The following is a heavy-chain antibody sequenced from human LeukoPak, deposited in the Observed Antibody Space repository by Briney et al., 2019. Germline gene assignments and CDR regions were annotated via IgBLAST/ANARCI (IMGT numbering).Heavy chain of an antibody. CDR1: GYTFTSCG. CDR3: ARGIVQLERLDY. J-gene: IGHJ4*02. V-gene: IGHV1-18*01. D-gene: IGHD1-1*01. CDR2: ISAYNGNT. Sequence: GASVKVSCKASGYTFTSCGISWVRQAPGQGLEWMGWISAYNGNTNYAQKVQGRVTMTTDTSTSTAYMERRSLRSDDTAVYYCARGIVQLERLDYWGQGTLVTVSS.